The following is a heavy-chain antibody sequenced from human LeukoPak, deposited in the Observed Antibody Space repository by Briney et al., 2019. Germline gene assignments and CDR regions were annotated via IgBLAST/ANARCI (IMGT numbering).Heavy chain of an antibody. CDR2: LSFDESS. CDR1: GINFGASI. CDR3: ATAVI. J-gene: IGHJ3*02. Sequence: GTSLRLSCATSGINFGASIMHWIRQAPGKGLEWVAGLSFDESSYYGGSVEGRFIISGDNSKRTLYLQMNSLKVEDTALYYCATAVIRGRGTMVTVSS. V-gene: IGHV3-30-3*02.